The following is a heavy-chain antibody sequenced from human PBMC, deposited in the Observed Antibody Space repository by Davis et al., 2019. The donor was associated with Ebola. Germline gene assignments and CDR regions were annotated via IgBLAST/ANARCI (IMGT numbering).Heavy chain of an antibody. CDR1: GGAISSGDYY. Sequence: SETLSLTCTVSGGAISSGDYYWTWIRQPPGKGLEWIGYIYSSGFTNYNPSLKSRLTISLDTSKNQFSLKLSSVTAADTAVYYCARGTNWFDPWGQGTLVTVSS. J-gene: IGHJ5*02. V-gene: IGHV4-30-4*02. CDR3: ARGTNWFDP. CDR2: IYSSGFT.